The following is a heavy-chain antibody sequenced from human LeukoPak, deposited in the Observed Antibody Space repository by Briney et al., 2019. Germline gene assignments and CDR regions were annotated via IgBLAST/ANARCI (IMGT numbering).Heavy chain of an antibody. CDR2: IIPIFGAA. Sequence: SVKVSCKASGGTFSSYAISWVRQAPGQGLEWMGGIIPIFGAANYAQKFQGRVTITADESTSTAYMELSSLRSEDTAVYYCARGRTIFVVVNYYYYYMDVWGKGTTVTVSS. CDR1: GGTFSSYA. D-gene: IGHD3-3*01. V-gene: IGHV1-69*13. CDR3: ARGRTIFVVVNYYYYYMDV. J-gene: IGHJ6*03.